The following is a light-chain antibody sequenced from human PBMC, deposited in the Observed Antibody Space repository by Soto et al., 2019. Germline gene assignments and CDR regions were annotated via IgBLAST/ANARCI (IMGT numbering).Light chain of an antibody. Sequence: QSALTQPASVSGSPGQSITISCTGTSSDVGGYNYVSWYQQNPGKAPKLIIYEVSRRPSGVSNRFSGSKSGNTASLTISGLQAEDEADYYCSSYTSSSTLVFGGGTKLTVL. CDR3: SSYTSSSTLV. CDR1: SSDVGGYNY. CDR2: EVS. J-gene: IGLJ2*01. V-gene: IGLV2-14*01.